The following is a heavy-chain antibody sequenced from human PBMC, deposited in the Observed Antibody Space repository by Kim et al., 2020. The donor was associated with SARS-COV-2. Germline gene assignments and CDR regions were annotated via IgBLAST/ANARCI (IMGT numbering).Heavy chain of an antibody. V-gene: IGHV3-64D*09. CDR3: VQDTRQAKVGEDFSPIFGD. J-gene: IGHJ4*02. Sequence: GGSLRLSCSASGFTFSDSAMHWVSQAPGKRPQYISGIGDTGSSTVYANSVKGRFTISRDNSKDTLYLQMTSLRGDDTAVYYCVQDTRQAKVGEDFSPIFGDWGQGTLVTVSS. CDR1: GFTFSDSA. CDR2: IGDTGSST. D-gene: IGHD1-26*01.